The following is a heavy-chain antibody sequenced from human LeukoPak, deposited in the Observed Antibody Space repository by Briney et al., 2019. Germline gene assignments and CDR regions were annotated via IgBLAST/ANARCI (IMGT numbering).Heavy chain of an antibody. CDR3: ARDLKVRGPVDY. V-gene: IGHV4-59*01. CDR2: IYYSGST. Sequence: SETLSLTCTVSGGSISSYYWSWIRQPPGKGLEWIGYIYYSGSTNYNPSLKSRVTISVDTSKNQFSLKLSSVTAADTAVYYCARDLKVRGPVDYWGQGSLVTVSS. J-gene: IGHJ4*02. D-gene: IGHD3-10*01. CDR1: GGSISSYY.